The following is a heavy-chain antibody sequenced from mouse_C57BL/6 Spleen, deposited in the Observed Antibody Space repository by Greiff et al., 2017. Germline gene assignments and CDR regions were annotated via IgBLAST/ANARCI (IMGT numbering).Heavy chain of an antibody. J-gene: IGHJ4*01. CDR1: GYTFTDYN. CDR3: ARGTTVLDYAMDY. CDR2: ITPKNGGT. D-gene: IGHD1-1*01. Sequence: VQLQQSGPELVKPGASVKMSCKASGYTFTDYNMHWVKQSHGKSLEWIGYITPKNGGTSYNQKFKGKATLTVNKSSSTAYMELRSLTSEDSAVYYCARGTTVLDYAMDYWGQGTSVTVSS. V-gene: IGHV1-22*01.